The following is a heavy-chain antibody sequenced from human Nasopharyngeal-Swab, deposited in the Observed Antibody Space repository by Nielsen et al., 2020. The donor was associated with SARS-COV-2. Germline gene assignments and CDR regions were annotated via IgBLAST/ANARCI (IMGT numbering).Heavy chain of an antibody. J-gene: IGHJ6*03. CDR2: IYYSGST. CDR3: ARVFWGYCSSTSCSNYYYYYYMDV. Sequence: WIRQPLGKGLEWIGYIYYSGSTYYNPSLKSRVTISVDTSKNQFSLKLSSVTAADTAVYYCARVFWGYCSSTSCSNYYYYYYMDVWGKGTTVTVSS. D-gene: IGHD2-2*01. V-gene: IGHV4-31*02.